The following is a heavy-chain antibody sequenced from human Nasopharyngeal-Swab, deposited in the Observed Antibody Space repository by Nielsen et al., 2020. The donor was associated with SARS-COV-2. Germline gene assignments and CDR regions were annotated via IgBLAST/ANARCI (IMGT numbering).Heavy chain of an antibody. CDR2: IYYSGST. Sequence: SETLSLTCTVSGGSISSYYWGWIRQPPGKGLEWIGSIYYSGSTYYNPSLKSRVTISVDTSKNQFSLKLSSVTAADTAVYYCASQPYSSSWYGGDAFDIWGQGTMVTVSS. D-gene: IGHD6-13*01. CDR3: ASQPYSSSWYGGDAFDI. CDR1: GGSISSYY. V-gene: IGHV4-39*01. J-gene: IGHJ3*02.